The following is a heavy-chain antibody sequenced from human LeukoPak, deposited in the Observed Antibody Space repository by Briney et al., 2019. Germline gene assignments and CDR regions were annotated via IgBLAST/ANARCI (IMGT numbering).Heavy chain of an antibody. D-gene: IGHD2-2*01. V-gene: IGHV3-23*01. Sequence: GGSLRLSCAASGFTFSSYAMHWVRQAPGKGLEWVSAISGSGGSTYYAGSVKGRFTISRDNSKNTLYLQMNSLRAEDTAVYYCANIPMSVVHYWGQGTLVTVSS. CDR2: ISGSGGST. CDR3: ANIPMSVVHY. CDR1: GFTFSSYA. J-gene: IGHJ4*02.